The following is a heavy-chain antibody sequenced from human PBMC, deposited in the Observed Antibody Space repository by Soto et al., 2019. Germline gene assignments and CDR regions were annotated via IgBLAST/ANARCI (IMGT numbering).Heavy chain of an antibody. D-gene: IGHD3-22*01. Sequence: ASVNVSCKASGYSLRGNYIHWVRRTPGQGLEWMGWINPNSSGTVYAQEFQGGVTMTRDTSLTTVYMQLNRLTSDDSAVYYCARDLIVDGPDNYAMDVWGQGTTVTVSS. CDR3: ARDLIVDGPDNYAMDV. J-gene: IGHJ6*02. V-gene: IGHV1-2*02. CDR1: GYSLRGNY. CDR2: INPNSSGT.